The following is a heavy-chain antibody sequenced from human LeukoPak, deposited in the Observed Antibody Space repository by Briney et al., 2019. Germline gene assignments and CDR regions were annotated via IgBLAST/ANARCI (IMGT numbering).Heavy chain of an antibody. CDR1: GGSISSSSYY. D-gene: IGHD3-10*01. V-gene: IGHV4-39*07. J-gene: IGHJ4*02. Sequence: PSETLSLTCTVSGGSISSSSYYWGWIRQPPGKGLEWIGSIYYSGSTYYNPSLKSRVTISVDTSKNQFSLKLSSVTAADTAVYYCARRGTYYYGSGSYYYWGQGTLVTVSS. CDR2: IYYSGST. CDR3: ARRGTYYYGSGSYYY.